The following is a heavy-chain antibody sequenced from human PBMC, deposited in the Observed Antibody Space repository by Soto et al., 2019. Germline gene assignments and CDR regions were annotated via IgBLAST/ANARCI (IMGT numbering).Heavy chain of an antibody. CDR1: ALTFSSFA. D-gene: IGHD3-10*01. V-gene: IGHV3-23*01. J-gene: IGHJ4*02. Sequence: PGGSLRLSCAPAALTFSSFALSWVRQAPGKGLDWVSAISGSDCRTYSADSVKGRFTISRDKSKNTLYLQMSSQRAEQTSVYYCAIWLSAGKGTPPDFWAQGSLVTVS. CDR2: ISGSDCRT. CDR3: AIWLSAGKGTPPDF.